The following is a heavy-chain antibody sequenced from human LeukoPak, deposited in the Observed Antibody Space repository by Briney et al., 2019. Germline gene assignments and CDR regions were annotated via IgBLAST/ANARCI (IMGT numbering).Heavy chain of an antibody. CDR2: ISWNGGSI. D-gene: IGHD2-2*01. V-gene: IGHV3-9*01. CDR1: GFTFDDYA. CDR3: ARDTSLDAAGWFDP. Sequence: GGSLRLSCAASGFTFDDYAMHWVRQAPGKGLEWVSGISWNGGSIGYADSVKGRFAISRDNAKNSLYLQMPSLRAEDTALYYCARDTSLDAAGWFDPWGQGTLVTVSS. J-gene: IGHJ5*02.